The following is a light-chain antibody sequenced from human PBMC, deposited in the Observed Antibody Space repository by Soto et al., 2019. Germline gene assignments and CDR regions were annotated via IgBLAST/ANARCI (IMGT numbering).Light chain of an antibody. CDR2: DAS. V-gene: IGKV3-11*01. J-gene: IGKJ1*01. CDR3: QQRSSWPGT. Sequence: EIVMTASPATLSASPGERATLSCRASQSVSSSLAWYQQKPGQAPRLLIYDASNRATGIPGRFSGSGSGTDFTLTISSLDPKDFAVYYCQQRSSWPGTFGLGTKVDI. CDR1: QSVSSS.